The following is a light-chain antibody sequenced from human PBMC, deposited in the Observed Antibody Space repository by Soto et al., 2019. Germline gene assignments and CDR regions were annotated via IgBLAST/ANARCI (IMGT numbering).Light chain of an antibody. CDR2: GAS. CDR3: QQHNDWPPST. CDR1: PSARDN. V-gene: IGKV3-15*01. Sequence: TLLTQSPATLSVSPGDRATLSCRASPSARDNLAWYRQQPGQAPRLLIYGASTRAPGIPDRFSGSGFGTEFSLTISSLQSEDFAVYYCQQHNDWPPSTFGKGTKLEIK. J-gene: IGKJ2*01.